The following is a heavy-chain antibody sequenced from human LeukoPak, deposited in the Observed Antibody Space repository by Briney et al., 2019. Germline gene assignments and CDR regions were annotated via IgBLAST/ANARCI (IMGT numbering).Heavy chain of an antibody. CDR3: ASITMVRGVSYYYYYMDV. J-gene: IGHJ6*03. D-gene: IGHD3-10*01. CDR1: GGSFSGYY. V-gene: IGHV4-34*01. Sequence: PSETLSLTCAVYGGSFSGYYWSWIRQPPGKGLEWIGEINHSGSTNCNPSLKSRVTKSVDTSKNQFSLKLSSVTAADTAVYYCASITMVRGVSYYYYYMDVWGKETTVTISS. CDR2: INHSGST.